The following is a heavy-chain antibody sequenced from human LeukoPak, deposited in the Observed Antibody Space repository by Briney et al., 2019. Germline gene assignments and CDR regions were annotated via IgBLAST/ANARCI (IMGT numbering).Heavy chain of an antibody. CDR2: IYYSGST. V-gene: IGHV4-59*01. D-gene: IGHD3-10*01. CDR3: ARTWFGEFTDAFDI. CDR1: GGSISSYY. Sequence: PSETLSLTCTVPGGSISSYYWSWIRQPPGKGLEWIGYIYYSGSTNYNPSLKSRVTISVDTSKSQFSLKLSSVTAADTAVYYCARTWFGEFTDAFDIWGQGTMVTVSS. J-gene: IGHJ3*02.